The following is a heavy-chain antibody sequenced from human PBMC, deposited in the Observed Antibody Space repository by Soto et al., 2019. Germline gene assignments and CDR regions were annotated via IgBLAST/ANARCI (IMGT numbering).Heavy chain of an antibody. Sequence: EVQLLESGGGLVQPGGSLRLSCAASLFTFRSYTMSWARQAPGKGPEWVSAITASGDYTVYAASLKGRFTISRDNSKHTLFLEMSRLRAEETGVYFCAGRGGSGSYYWGQGTLVTVSS. D-gene: IGHD3-10*01. V-gene: IGHV3-23*01. CDR3: AGRGGSGSYY. J-gene: IGHJ4*02. CDR1: LFTFRSYT. CDR2: ITASGDYT.